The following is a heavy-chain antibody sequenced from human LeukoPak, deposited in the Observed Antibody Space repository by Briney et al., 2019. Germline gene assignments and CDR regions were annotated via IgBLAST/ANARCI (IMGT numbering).Heavy chain of an antibody. D-gene: IGHD6-19*01. J-gene: IGHJ5*02. CDR2: ISSSSNYI. V-gene: IGHV3-21*04. CDR3: ATTIAVVS. Sequence: PGGSLRLSCAASGFTFSSYSMNWVRQAPGKGLEWVSSISSSSNYIYYADSVKGRFTISRDNSKNTLYLQMNSLRAEDTAVYYCATTIAVVSWGQGTLVTVSS. CDR1: GFTFSSYS.